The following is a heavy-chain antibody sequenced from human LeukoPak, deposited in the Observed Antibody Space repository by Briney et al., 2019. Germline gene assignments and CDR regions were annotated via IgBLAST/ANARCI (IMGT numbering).Heavy chain of an antibody. D-gene: IGHD3-22*01. CDR2: INHSGST. V-gene: IGHV4-34*01. CDR1: GGSFSGYY. J-gene: IGHJ3*02. Sequence: SETLSLTCAVYGGSFSGYYWSWIRQPPGKGLEWIGEINHSGSTNYNPSLKSRVTISVDTSKNQFSLKLSSVTAVDTAVYYCARGGYYYDSSGYYAFDIWGQGTMVTVSS. CDR3: ARGGYYYDSSGYYAFDI.